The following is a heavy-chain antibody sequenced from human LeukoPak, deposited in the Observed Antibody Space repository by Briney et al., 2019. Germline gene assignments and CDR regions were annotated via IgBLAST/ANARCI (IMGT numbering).Heavy chain of an antibody. V-gene: IGHV4-34*01. CDR3: AKSNGYGLVDI. D-gene: IGHD3-10*01. Sequence: SETVSLTCAVYGGSFSGYYWSWIRQPPGKGLEWIGEINHSGSTNYNPSLKSRVTISLDTSRNQFSLKLNSVTAADTAVYYCAKSNGYGLVDIWGQGTMVTVSS. CDR1: GGSFSGYY. J-gene: IGHJ3*02. CDR2: INHSGST.